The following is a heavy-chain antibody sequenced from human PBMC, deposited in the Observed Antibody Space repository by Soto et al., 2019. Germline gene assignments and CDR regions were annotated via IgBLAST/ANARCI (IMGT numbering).Heavy chain of an antibody. CDR3: ARQEYSWGTGYFLL. D-gene: IGHD6-6*01. CDR2: IWYDGSNK. Sequence: QVQLVESGGGVVQPGRSLRLSCAASGFTFSSYGMHWVRQAPGKGLEWVAVIWYDGSNKHYAESVKGRFTISTHNSSNPLDMRMSSRSIEGTAVYYWARQEYSWGTGYFLLWCQGTMDPVS. J-gene: IGHJ1*01. V-gene: IGHV3-33*01. CDR1: GFTFSSYG.